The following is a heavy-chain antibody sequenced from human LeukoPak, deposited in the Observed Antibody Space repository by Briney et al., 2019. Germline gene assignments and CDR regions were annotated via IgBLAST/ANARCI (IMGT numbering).Heavy chain of an antibody. CDR2: ITPYNGKT. V-gene: IGHV1-18*01. Sequence: ASVKVSCKASGYTSTSYGITWVRQAPGQGLEWMGWITPYNGKTSYAQKLQGRVTMTTDTSTSTAYMELRSLRSDDTAVYYCGRDYYGSGRANCDYWGQGTLVTVSS. J-gene: IGHJ4*02. CDR3: GRDYYGSGRANCDY. D-gene: IGHD3-10*01. CDR1: GYTSTSYG.